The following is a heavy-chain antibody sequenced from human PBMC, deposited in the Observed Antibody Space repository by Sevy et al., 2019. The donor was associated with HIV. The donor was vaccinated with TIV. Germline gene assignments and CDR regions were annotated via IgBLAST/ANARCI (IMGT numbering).Heavy chain of an antibody. Sequence: GGSLRLSCAASGFTFSSYSMNWVRQAPGKGLEWVSYISSSSSTIYYANSLKGRFTIDRDNAKNSLYLQMNSLRAEDTAVYYCARGPKDIVVVPAATVYYYYGMDVWGQGTTVTVSS. CDR1: GFTFSSYS. CDR2: ISSSSSTI. D-gene: IGHD2-2*01. V-gene: IGHV3-48*01. CDR3: ARGPKDIVVVPAATVYYYYGMDV. J-gene: IGHJ6*02.